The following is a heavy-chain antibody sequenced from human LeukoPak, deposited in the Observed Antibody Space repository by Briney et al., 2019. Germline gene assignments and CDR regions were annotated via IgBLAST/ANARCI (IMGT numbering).Heavy chain of an antibody. J-gene: IGHJ4*02. CDR1: GFTFSPYW. Sequence: GGPLRLSCATSGFTFSPYWMHWVRQAPGKGLVWVSHINSDGSTTSYADSVKGRFTISRDNAKNTLYLQMNSLRAEDTAVYYCARGTGLNDYWGQGTLVTVSS. D-gene: IGHD3/OR15-3a*01. V-gene: IGHV3-74*01. CDR3: ARGTGLNDY. CDR2: INSDGSTT.